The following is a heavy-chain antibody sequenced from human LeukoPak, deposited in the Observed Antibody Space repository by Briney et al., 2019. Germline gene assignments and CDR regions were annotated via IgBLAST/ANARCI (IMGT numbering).Heavy chain of an antibody. J-gene: IGHJ4*02. V-gene: IGHV1-8*02. CDR2: MNPNSGNT. CDR1: GGTFSSYA. CDR3: ARGLRMGQQLAY. Sequence: GASVKVSCKASGGTFSSYAINWVRQATGQGLEWMGWMNPNSGNTGYAQKFQGRVTMTRNTSISTAYMELSSLRSEDTAVYYCARGLRMGQQLAYWGQGTLVTVSS. D-gene: IGHD6-13*01.